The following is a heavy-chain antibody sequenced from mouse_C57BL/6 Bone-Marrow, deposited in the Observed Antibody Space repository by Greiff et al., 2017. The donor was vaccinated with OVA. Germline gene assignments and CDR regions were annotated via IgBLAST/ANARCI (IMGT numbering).Heavy chain of an antibody. D-gene: IGHD1-1*01. CDR3: GRNYYGSSYVGPAHWYFDV. CDR2: IYPRDGST. V-gene: IGHV1-78*01. Sequence: QVQLQQSDAELVKPGASVTLSCPVSGYTFTDHTIHWMKQRPEQGLEWIGYIYPRDGSTKYNEQFNGKSTLTADKSSSTAYMQLNSLTAEDSAVYFCGRNYYGSSYVGPAHWYFDVWGTGTTVTVSS. J-gene: IGHJ1*03. CDR1: GYTFTDHT.